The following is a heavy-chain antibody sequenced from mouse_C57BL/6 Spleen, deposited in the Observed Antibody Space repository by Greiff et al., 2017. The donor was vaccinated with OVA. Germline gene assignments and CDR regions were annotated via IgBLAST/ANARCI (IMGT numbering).Heavy chain of an antibody. J-gene: IGHJ2*01. D-gene: IGHD2-5*01. CDR1: GYTFTDYN. CDR3: ARRSNYGGYYFDY. CDR2: INPNNGGT. Sequence: VQLKHSGPELVKPGASVKIPCKASGYTFTDYNMDWVKQSHGKSLEWIGDINPNNGGTIYNQKFKGKATLTVDKSSSTAYMELRSLTSEDTAVYYCARRSNYGGYYFDYWGQGTTLTVSS. V-gene: IGHV1-18*01.